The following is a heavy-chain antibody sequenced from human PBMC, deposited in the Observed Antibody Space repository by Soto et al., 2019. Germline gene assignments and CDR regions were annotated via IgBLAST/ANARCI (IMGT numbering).Heavy chain of an antibody. J-gene: IGHJ6*02. V-gene: IGHV6-1*01. CDR2: TYYRSKWYN. CDR3: ARDPGVCVGGSCHYYSYYGMHV. D-gene: IGHD2-15*01. CDR1: GDSVSSNSAA. Sequence: SQTLSLTCAISGDSVSSNSAAWNWIRQSPSRGLEWLGRTYYRSKWYNDYAVSVKSRITINPDTSKNQFSLQLNSVTPDDTAVYYCARDPGVCVGGSCHYYSYYGMHVWGQGTTVTVSS.